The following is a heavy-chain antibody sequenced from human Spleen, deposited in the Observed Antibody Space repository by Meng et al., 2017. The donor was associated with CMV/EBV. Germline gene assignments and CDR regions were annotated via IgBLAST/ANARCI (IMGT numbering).Heavy chain of an antibody. CDR1: GYTFTTDW. CDR3: ARCSSGSYWYFDL. Sequence: GESLKISCKGSGYTFTTDWIGWVRQLPGKGLEWMGILSPGDSDTRYSPSFQGQVTISADTSISTAYLQGRNLKASDTGLYFCARCSSGSYWYFDLWGRGTLVTVSS. V-gene: IGHV5-51*01. CDR2: LSPGDSDT. J-gene: IGHJ2*01. D-gene: IGHD6-6*01.